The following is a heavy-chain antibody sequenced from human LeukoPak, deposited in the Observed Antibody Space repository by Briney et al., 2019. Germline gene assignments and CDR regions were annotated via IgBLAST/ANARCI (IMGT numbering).Heavy chain of an antibody. V-gene: IGHV4-39*07. D-gene: IGHD6-13*01. CDR1: GVSISSSSYY. CDR2: IYYSGST. CDR3: ARAAGSSPHYYMDV. Sequence: SETLSLTCTVSGVSISSSSYYWGWIRQPPGKGLEWIGSIYYSGSTYYNPSLKSRVTISVDTSKNQFSLKLSSVTAADTAVYYCARAAGSSPHYYMDVWGKGTTVTVSS. J-gene: IGHJ6*03.